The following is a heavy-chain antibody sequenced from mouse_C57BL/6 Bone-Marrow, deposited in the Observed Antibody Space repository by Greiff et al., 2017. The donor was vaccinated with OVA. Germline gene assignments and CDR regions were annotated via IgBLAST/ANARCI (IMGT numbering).Heavy chain of an antibody. D-gene: IGHD1-1*01. Sequence: VQLQQSGPELVKPGASVKISCKASGYAFSSSWMNWVKQRPGKGLEWIGRIYPGDGDTNYNGKFKGKATLTADKSSSTAYMQLSSLTSEDSAVYFCARSITTVVYWYFDVWGTGTTVTVSS. CDR1: GYAFSSSW. J-gene: IGHJ1*03. CDR3: ARSITTVVYWYFDV. V-gene: IGHV1-82*01. CDR2: IYPGDGDT.